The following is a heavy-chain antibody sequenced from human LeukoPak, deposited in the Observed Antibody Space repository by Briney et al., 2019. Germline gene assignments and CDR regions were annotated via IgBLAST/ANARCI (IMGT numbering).Heavy chain of an antibody. D-gene: IGHD5-18*01. CDR3: ARDSRGYSCGYEFLLDY. CDR2: IKQDGSEK. Sequence: GGSLRLSCAASGFTFSSYWMSWVRQAPGKGLEWVANIKQDGSEKYYVDSVKGRFTISRDNAKNSLYLQMNSLRAEDTAVYYCARDSRGYSCGYEFLLDYWGQGTLVTVSS. CDR1: GFTFSSYW. V-gene: IGHV3-7*01. J-gene: IGHJ4*02.